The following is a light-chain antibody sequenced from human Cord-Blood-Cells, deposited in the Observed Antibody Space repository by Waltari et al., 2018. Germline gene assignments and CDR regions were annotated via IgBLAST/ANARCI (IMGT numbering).Light chain of an antibody. V-gene: IGLV2-14*01. J-gene: IGLJ2*01. Sequence: QSALTQPASVSGSPGQSITISCPGTSSDVGGYNYVSWYQQHPGKAPKLMIYDVSNRPSGVSNRFSGSKSGNTASRTISGLQAEDEADYYCSSYTSSSTRVFGGGTKLTVL. CDR1: SSDVGGYNY. CDR2: DVS. CDR3: SSYTSSSTRV.